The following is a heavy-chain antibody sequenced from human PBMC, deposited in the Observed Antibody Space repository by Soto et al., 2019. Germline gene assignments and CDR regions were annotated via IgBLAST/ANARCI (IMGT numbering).Heavy chain of an antibody. J-gene: IGHJ4*02. CDR3: ARDSWYDNSGFYHLAF. CDR2: IYNNEST. V-gene: IGHV4-61*01. CDR1: GDSVSRDNYY. Sequence: SETRSLSCTVSGDSVSRDNYYCTWIRQPPGKGLEWVGYIYNNESTNYNPSLKSRVTISVDTSKNQFSLKLNSVTAADTAVYYCARDSWYDNSGFYHLAFWGQGTLVTVS. D-gene: IGHD3-22*01.